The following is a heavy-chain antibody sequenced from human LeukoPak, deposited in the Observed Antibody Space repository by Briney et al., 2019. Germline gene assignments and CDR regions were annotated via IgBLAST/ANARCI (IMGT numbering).Heavy chain of an antibody. J-gene: IGHJ4*02. V-gene: IGHV1/OR15-1*01. CDR2: INPNSGGT. CDR1: GYIFTDYY. Sequence: GASVKVSCKASGYIFTDYYMHWVRQAPGQELGWMGRINPNSGGTNYAQKFQGRVTMTRDTSISTAYTELSSLRSEDTATYYCARRGVGAAFDYWGQGTLVTVSS. D-gene: IGHD1-26*01. CDR3: ARRGVGAAFDY.